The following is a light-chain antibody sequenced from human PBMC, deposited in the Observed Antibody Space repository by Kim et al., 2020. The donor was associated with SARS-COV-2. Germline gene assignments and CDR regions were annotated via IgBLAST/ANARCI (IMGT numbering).Light chain of an antibody. CDR3: QQNGAWPPT. J-gene: IGKJ4*01. V-gene: IGKV3-15*01. CDR2: GAS. Sequence: SGTPGNSATLYCWACQMSSTPLACNKQRPGHSPRLLIHGASPRATGTPSRVSVGGSRTDFTLTINGLQSEDPAVYYCQQNGAWPPTFGGGTKLEI. CDR1: QMSSTP.